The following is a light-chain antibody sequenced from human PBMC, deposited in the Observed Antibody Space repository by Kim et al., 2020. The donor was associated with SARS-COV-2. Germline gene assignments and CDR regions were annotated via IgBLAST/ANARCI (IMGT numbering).Light chain of an antibody. CDR1: SSDVGNYNR. CDR2: EVS. J-gene: IGLJ2*01. CDR3: SSYRSTTAL. Sequence: PGQSVTISCTGTSSDVGNYNRVSWYQQPPGAAPKLIIYEVSHRPSGVPDRFSGSRSGNTASLTISGLQAEDEADYYCSSYRSTTALFGGGTQLTVL. V-gene: IGLV2-18*02.